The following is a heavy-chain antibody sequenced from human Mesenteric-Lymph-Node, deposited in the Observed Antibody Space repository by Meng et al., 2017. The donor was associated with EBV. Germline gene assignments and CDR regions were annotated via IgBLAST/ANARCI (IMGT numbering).Heavy chain of an antibody. Sequence: QVQVVQSGFDLTKPGATVDVSCKASGYTFTNYAINWVQQAPGQGLEWMGWINTGTGKPTYAQGFTGRFVFSLDTSVTTSYLHISGLKAEDTAVYFCARDRQPGTRDYWGQGTLVTVSS. J-gene: IGHJ4*02. V-gene: IGHV7-4-1*02. CDR2: INTGTGKP. D-gene: IGHD1-1*01. CDR3: ARDRQPGTRDY. CDR1: GYTFTNYA.